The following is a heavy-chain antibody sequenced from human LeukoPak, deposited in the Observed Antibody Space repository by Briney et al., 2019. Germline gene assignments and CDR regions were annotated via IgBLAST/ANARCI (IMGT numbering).Heavy chain of an antibody. Sequence: QSGGSLRLSCAASGFTFSSYWMSWVRQAPGKGLEWVANIKQDGSEKYYVDSVKGRFTISRDNAKDSLYLQLNSLRAEDTAVYYCARVGTYDTPDSHCRYMDVWGKGTTVTVSS. D-gene: IGHD3-16*01. CDR3: ARVGTYDTPDSHCRYMDV. CDR2: IKQDGSEK. V-gene: IGHV3-7*01. J-gene: IGHJ6*03. CDR1: GFTFSSYW.